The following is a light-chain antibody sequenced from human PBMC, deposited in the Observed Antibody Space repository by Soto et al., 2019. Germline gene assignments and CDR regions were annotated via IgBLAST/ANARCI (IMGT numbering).Light chain of an antibody. CDR2: GVS. CDR1: SSDVGGYNY. J-gene: IGLJ3*02. V-gene: IGLV2-14*01. Sequence: QSALTQPASVSGSPGQSITISCTGTSSDVGGYNYVSWYQQHPGKAPKLVIYGVSYRPSGVSGRFSSSKFQNTASLTISGLQPEDEADYYCSSYRSGSVVLFGGGTKLTVL. CDR3: SSYRSGSVVL.